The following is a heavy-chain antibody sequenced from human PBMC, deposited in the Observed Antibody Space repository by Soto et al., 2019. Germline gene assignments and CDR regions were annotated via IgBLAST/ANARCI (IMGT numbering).Heavy chain of an antibody. D-gene: IGHD2-21*02. J-gene: IGHJ4*02. V-gene: IGHV3-23*01. CDR1: GFSFSSYA. CDR3: AKGSLEYRDSVDH. Sequence: EVQLLESGGGLVQPGGSLRLACAASGFSFSSYAMVWVRQAPGKGLEWVSVISARGGSSYFADSVKGRFTIARDNSKNVLSLEMSRLRAEDAATYFCAKGSLEYRDSVDHWGQGTLVIVSS. CDR2: ISARGGSS.